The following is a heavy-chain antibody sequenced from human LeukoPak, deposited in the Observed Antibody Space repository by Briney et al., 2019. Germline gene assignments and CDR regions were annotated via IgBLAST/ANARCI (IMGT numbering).Heavy chain of an antibody. Sequence: SETLSLTCAVYGGSFSGYYWSWIRQPPGKGLEWIGEINHSGSTNYNPSLKSRVTTSVDTSKNQFSLKLSSVTAADTAVYYCARKIPAAILYYYYYYMDVWGKGTTVTVSS. D-gene: IGHD2-2*02. V-gene: IGHV4-34*01. CDR3: ARKIPAAILYYYYYYMDV. CDR2: INHSGST. J-gene: IGHJ6*03. CDR1: GGSFSGYY.